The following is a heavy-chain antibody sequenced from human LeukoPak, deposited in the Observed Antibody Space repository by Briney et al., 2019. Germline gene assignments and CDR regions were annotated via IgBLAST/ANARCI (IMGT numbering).Heavy chain of an antibody. J-gene: IGHJ5*02. CDR1: GFSFNNYN. V-gene: IGHV3-21*06. CDR2: ISTTSSYI. Sequence: GGSLRLSCAASGFSFNNYNMNWVRQAPGQGLEWVSSISTTSSYIYYADSVKGRFTISRDNAKNSLHLQMNSLRDEDTAVYYCARDSFRGVNWFDPWGQGTRVTVSS. CDR3: ARDSFRGVNWFDP. D-gene: IGHD3-10*01.